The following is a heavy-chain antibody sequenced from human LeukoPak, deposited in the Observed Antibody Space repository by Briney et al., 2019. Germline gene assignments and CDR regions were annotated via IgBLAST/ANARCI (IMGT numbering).Heavy chain of an antibody. V-gene: IGHV3-9*01. Sequence: PGGSLRLSCAASGFTLEDYAMHGVRRARGKGVEGVSGISWNSGNIGYADSVKGRFTISRGNAKNSLYLQMNSLRAEDTALYYCAKDYVGCNWNYSPWFDPWGQGTLVTVSS. CDR3: AKDYVGCNWNYSPWFDP. D-gene: IGHD1-7*01. J-gene: IGHJ5*02. CDR2: ISWNSGNI. CDR1: GFTLEDYA.